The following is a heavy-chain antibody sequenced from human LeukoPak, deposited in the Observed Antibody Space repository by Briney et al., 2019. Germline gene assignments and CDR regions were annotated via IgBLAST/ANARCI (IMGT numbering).Heavy chain of an antibody. Sequence: PSETLSLTCTVSGVSISSGGYYWSWIRQHPGEGLEWIGYIYYSGSTYYNPSLKSRVTISVDTSKNQFSLKLSSVTAADTAVYYCARWHAFDIWGQGTMVTVSS. V-gene: IGHV4-31*03. CDR1: GVSISSGGYY. CDR2: IYYSGST. J-gene: IGHJ3*02. CDR3: ARWHAFDI.